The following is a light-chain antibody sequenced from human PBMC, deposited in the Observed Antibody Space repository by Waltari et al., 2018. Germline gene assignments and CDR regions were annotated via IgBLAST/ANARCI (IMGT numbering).Light chain of an antibody. CDR1: SNEVANYNY. V-gene: IGLV2-14*01. Sequence: QSALTQPASVSGSPGQSITTPCPGPSNEVANYNYVSWYQQHPGKAPTLMLYEVSKRPSGVSNRFSASKSGNTASLTISGLQAEDEADYYCSSYASSSTLVFGGGTKVTVL. J-gene: IGLJ3*02. CDR3: SSYASSSTLV. CDR2: EVS.